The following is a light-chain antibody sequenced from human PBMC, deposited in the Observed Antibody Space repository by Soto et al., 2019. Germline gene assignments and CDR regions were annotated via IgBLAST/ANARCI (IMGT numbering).Light chain of an antibody. J-gene: IGLJ2*01. CDR3: AAWDDILNGQAV. CDR1: SSNIGSNT. Sequence: QSVLTQPPSASGTPGQRVTISCSGSSSNIGSNTVNWYQQLPGTAPKLLIYSNNQRPSGVPDRFSGSKSGTSASLAISGLQSEDEADYYCAAWDDILNGQAVFGGGTKLTVL. V-gene: IGLV1-44*01. CDR2: SNN.